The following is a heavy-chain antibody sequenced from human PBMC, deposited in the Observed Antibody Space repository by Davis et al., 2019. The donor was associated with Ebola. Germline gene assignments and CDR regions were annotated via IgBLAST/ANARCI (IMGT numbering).Heavy chain of an antibody. Sequence: GGSLRLSCAASDFTFSSYSMNWVRQAPGKGLEWVSSISSSSSYIYYADSVKGRFTISRDNAKNSLYLQMNSLRAEDTAVYYCARDQGIYSIAAQGYYYYGMDVWGQGTTVTVSS. CDR2: ISSSSSYI. J-gene: IGHJ6*02. CDR1: DFTFSSYS. V-gene: IGHV3-21*01. D-gene: IGHD6-6*01. CDR3: ARDQGIYSIAAQGYYYYGMDV.